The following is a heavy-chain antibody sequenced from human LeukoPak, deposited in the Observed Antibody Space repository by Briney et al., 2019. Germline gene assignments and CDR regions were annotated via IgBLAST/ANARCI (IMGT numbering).Heavy chain of an antibody. CDR3: ARAPPIGATYSFAY. V-gene: IGHV3-72*01. Sequence: TGGSLRLSCVVSGFTFSDHYMDWVRQAPGKGLEWVGRSRDKSHSYTTEYATSVKGRFTISRDDTKNSLYLQMHSLKTEDTAVYYCARAPPIGATYSFAYWGQGTLVTVSS. CDR2: SRDKSHSYTT. CDR1: GFTFSDHY. D-gene: IGHD4/OR15-4a*01. J-gene: IGHJ4*02.